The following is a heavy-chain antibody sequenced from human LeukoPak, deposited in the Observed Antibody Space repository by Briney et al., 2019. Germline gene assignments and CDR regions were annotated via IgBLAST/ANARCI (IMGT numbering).Heavy chain of an antibody. CDR1: GYTLTSYG. CDR2: TSAYNGNT. J-gene: IGHJ4*02. D-gene: IGHD3-22*01. Sequence: ASVKVSCKASGYTLTSYGNSWVRQATCQGLDWMGWTSAYNGNTNYAQKLQGRVTMTTDTSTSTAYMELRSLRSDDTAVYYCARGSEGYYDSSGYPTWGQGTLVTVSS. CDR3: ARGSEGYYDSSGYPT. V-gene: IGHV1-18*01.